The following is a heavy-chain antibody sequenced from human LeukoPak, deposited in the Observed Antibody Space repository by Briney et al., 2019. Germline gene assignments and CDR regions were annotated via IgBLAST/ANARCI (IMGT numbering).Heavy chain of an antibody. CDR2: IQYDGGNK. V-gene: IGHV3-30*02. CDR1: GFTFSSYG. D-gene: IGHD2-2*01. J-gene: IGHJ4*02. CDR3: AKDQQLQPFHY. Sequence: RAGGSLRLSCAASGFTFSSYGMHWVRQAPGKGLEWVAFIQYDGGNKFSADSVKGRITISRDNSKNTLYLQMNRLRAEDTSVYYCAKDQQLQPFHYWGQGTLVTVSS.